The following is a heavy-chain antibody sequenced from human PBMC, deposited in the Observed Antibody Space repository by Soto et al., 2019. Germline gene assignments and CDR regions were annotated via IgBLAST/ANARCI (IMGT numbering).Heavy chain of an antibody. CDR1: GFTFSSYA. V-gene: IGHV3-23*01. J-gene: IGHJ1*01. CDR3: AKAPVPDYTAYGSCVFEL. D-gene: IGHD4-4*01. Sequence: EVHLLESGGGLVQPGGSLRLSCVASGFTFSSYAMSWVRQAPGKGLEWVSSIVGSGGRTYYADSVQGRFTISRDNSKNPLYLPMNSLGAEDTAIFSCAKAPVPDYTAYGSCVFELWGRGTLVTVSS. CDR2: IVGSGGRT.